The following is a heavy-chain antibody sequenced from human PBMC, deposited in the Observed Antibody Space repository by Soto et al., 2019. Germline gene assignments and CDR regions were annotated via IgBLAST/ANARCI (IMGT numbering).Heavy chain of an antibody. CDR2: ISAYNGNT. CDR1: GYPFTSYG. J-gene: IGHJ3*02. V-gene: IGHV1-18*04. CDR3: ARDSSSWYVQDAFDI. D-gene: IGHD6-13*01. Sequence: SVQVSCKASGYPFTSYGISWVREAPGQGLEWMGWISAYNGNTNYAQKLQGRVTMTTDTSTSTAYMELRSLRSDDTAVYYCARDSSSWYVQDAFDIWGQGTMVTVSS.